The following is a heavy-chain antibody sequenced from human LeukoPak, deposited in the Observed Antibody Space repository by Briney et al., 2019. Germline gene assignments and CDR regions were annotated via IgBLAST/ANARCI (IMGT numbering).Heavy chain of an antibody. J-gene: IGHJ4*02. CDR3: AKPSIAAVGPNYFDY. V-gene: IGHV3-23*01. D-gene: IGHD6-13*01. Sequence: QPGGSLRLSCAASGFTFSSYAMGWVRQAPGKGLEWVSSISAAGDTTYYADSVKGRFTISRDSSKNTLYLQMNRLTAEDTAVYYCAKPSIAAVGPNYFDYWGQGILVTVSS. CDR1: GFTFSSYA. CDR2: ISAAGDTT.